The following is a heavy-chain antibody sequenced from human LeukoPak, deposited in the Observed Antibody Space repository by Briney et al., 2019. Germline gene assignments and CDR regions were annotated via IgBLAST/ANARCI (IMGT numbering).Heavy chain of an antibody. CDR3: AREVVLMVYAPPQYNWFDP. D-gene: IGHD2-8*01. J-gene: IGHJ5*02. Sequence: GASVKVSCKVSGYTLTELSMHWVRQAPGKGLEWMGGFDPEDGETIYAQKFQGRVTMTRDMSTSTVYMELSSLRSEDTAVYYCAREVVLMVYAPPQYNWFDPWGQGTLVTVSS. CDR1: GYTLTELS. V-gene: IGHV1-24*01. CDR2: FDPEDGET.